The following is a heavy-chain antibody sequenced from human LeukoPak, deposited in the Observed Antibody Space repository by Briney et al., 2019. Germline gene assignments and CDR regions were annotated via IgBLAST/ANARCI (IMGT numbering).Heavy chain of an antibody. CDR2: ISDSGGRT. CDR3: ARDSESKTKYYYYGMDV. V-gene: IGHV3-23*01. Sequence: GGSLRLSCAVSGITLSNYGMSWVRQAPGKGLEWVAGISDSGGRTNYADSVKGRFTISRDNSKNTLYLQMNSLRAEDTAVYYCARDSESKTKYYYYGMDVWGQGTTVTVSS. CDR1: GITLSNYG. J-gene: IGHJ6*02.